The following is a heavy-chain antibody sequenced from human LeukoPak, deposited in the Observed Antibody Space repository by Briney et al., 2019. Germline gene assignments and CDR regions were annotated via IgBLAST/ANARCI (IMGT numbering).Heavy chain of an antibody. CDR1: GGSISSYY. V-gene: IGHV4-59*01. CDR3: ARDRSPRSGIAARRGHWFDP. D-gene: IGHD6-6*01. Sequence: PSETLSLTCTVSGGSISSYYWSWIRQPPGKGLEWIGYIYYSGSTNYNPSLKSRVTISVDTSKNQFSLKLSSVTAADAAVYYCARDRSPRSGIAARRGHWFDPRGQGTLVTVSS. J-gene: IGHJ5*02. CDR2: IYYSGST.